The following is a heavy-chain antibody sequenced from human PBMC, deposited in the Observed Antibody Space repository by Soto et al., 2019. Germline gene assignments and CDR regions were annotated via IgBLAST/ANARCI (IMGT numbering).Heavy chain of an antibody. CDR3: AREGTTELQGNYYYYGMDV. J-gene: IGHJ6*02. CDR1: GGTFSSYA. CDR2: IIPIFGTA. D-gene: IGHD1-7*01. Sequence: QVQLVQSGAEVKKPGSSVKVSCKASGGTFSSYAISWVRQAPGQGLEWMGGIIPIFGTANYAQKFQGRVTLTADESTSTAYMELSSLRSEDTAVYYCAREGTTELQGNYYYYGMDVWGQGTTVTVSS. V-gene: IGHV1-69*01.